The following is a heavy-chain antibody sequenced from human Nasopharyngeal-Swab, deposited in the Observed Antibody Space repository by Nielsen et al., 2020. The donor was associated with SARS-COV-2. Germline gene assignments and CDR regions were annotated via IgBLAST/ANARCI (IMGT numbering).Heavy chain of an antibody. CDR2: VNQDGSRT. J-gene: IGHJ3*02. Sequence: LTCAASGFTFSSYSMNWVRQAPGKGLEWVSRVNQDGSRTDYADSVRGRFTISRDNAKNTLYLQMSSLRAEDTALYWCVKDLRGKYAFDIWGQGTMVTVSS. D-gene: IGHD3-16*01. V-gene: IGHV3-74*01. CDR3: VKDLRGKYAFDI. CDR1: GFTFSSYS.